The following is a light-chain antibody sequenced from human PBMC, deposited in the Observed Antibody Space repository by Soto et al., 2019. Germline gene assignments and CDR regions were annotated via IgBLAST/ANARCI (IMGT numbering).Light chain of an antibody. CDR2: DAS. CDR1: QGISSA. Sequence: AIQLTQSPSSLSASVGDRVTITCRASQGISSALAWYQQKPGKAPKLLIYDASSLESGVPSRFSGSGSGTDFTLTISSLPPEDFATYYCQQFNSYPWTFGQGTKVKIK. V-gene: IGKV1-13*02. CDR3: QQFNSYPWT. J-gene: IGKJ1*01.